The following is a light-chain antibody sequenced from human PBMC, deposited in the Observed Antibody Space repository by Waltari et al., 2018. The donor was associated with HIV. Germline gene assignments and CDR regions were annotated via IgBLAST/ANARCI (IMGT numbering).Light chain of an antibody. CDR1: SSNLSTTY. V-gene: IGLV1-51*01. CDR2: DNH. J-gene: IGLJ1*01. CDR3: GTWDTSLSAWI. Sequence: QSVLTQPPSVSATPGQKVTISCSGSSSNLSTTYVSWYQHFPGTVPKVLIYDNHKRSSGIPDRFSGSKSGTSATLDISGLQTGDEAHYYCGTWDTSLSAWIFGTGTKVTVL.